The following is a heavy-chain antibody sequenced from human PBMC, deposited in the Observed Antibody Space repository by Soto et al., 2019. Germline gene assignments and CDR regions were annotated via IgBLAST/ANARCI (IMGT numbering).Heavy chain of an antibody. V-gene: IGHV4-59*01. J-gene: IGHJ4*02. CDR2: IYYSGST. D-gene: IGHD2-15*01. CDR1: GGSISSYY. Sequence: SETLSLTCTVSGGSISSYYWSWIRQPPGKGLGWIGYIYYSGSTNYNPSLKSRVTISVDTSKNQFSLKLSSVTAADTAVYYCARDLGGSGDYWGQGTLVTVSS. CDR3: ARDLGGSGDY.